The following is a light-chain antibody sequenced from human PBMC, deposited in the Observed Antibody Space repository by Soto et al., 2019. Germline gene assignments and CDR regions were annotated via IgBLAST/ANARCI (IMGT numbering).Light chain of an antibody. CDR3: QQYGTSPYT. CDR1: QSVSGSY. J-gene: IGKJ2*01. CDR2: SAS. V-gene: IGKV3-20*01. Sequence: EIVLTQSPGTLSLSPGERATLSCRASQSVSGSYLAWYQQRAGQAPRLLIYSASHRATGIPDRFSGSGSGAHFILTISRLEPEDFAVYYCQQYGTSPYTFGQGTKLEIK.